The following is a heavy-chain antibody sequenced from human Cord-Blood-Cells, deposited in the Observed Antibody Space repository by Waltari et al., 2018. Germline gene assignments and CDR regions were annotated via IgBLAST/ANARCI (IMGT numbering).Heavy chain of an antibody. CDR2: IYYRGST. Sequence: QVQLQESGPGLVKPSETLSLTCTVSGGSVSSGSYYWSWIRQPPGKGLEWIGYIYYRGSTNYTPALKSRVTISVDTSKNQVSLKLSSVTAADTAVYYCARDYVDPTVTSYYGMDVWGQGTTVTVSS. CDR1: GGSVSSGSYY. CDR3: ARDYVDPTVTSYYGMDV. D-gene: IGHD4-4*01. J-gene: IGHJ6*02. V-gene: IGHV4-61*01.